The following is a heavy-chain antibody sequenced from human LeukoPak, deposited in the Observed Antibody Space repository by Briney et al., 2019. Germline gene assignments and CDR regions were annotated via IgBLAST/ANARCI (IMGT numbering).Heavy chain of an antibody. Sequence: PGGSLRLSCAASGFTFSSYSMNWVRQAPGKGLEWVSSISSSSSYIYYADSVKGRFTISRDNAKNSLYLQMNSLRAEDTAVYYCARVYYRGGGGNCYDYWGQGTLVTVSS. CDR2: ISSSSSYI. CDR3: ARVYYRGGGGNCYDY. D-gene: IGHD2-15*01. V-gene: IGHV3-21*01. CDR1: GFTFSSYS. J-gene: IGHJ4*02.